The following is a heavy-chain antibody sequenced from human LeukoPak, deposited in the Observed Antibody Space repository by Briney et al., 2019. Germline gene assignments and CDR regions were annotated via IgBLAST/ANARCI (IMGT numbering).Heavy chain of an antibody. Sequence: GSLRLSCSASGFIFSSYSMNWVRQPPGKGLEWIGEINHSGSTNYNPSLKSRVTISVDTSKNQFSLKLSSVTAADTAVYYCARRLTRKYSSSSHAHDYWGQGTLVTVSS. V-gene: IGHV4-34*01. CDR3: ARRLTRKYSSSSHAHDY. D-gene: IGHD6-13*01. CDR1: GFIFSSYS. J-gene: IGHJ4*02. CDR2: INHSGST.